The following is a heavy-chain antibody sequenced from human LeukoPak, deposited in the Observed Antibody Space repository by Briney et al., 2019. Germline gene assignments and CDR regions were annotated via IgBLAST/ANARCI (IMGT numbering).Heavy chain of an antibody. J-gene: IGHJ4*02. D-gene: IGHD6-13*01. V-gene: IGHV4-38-2*02. CDR3: ARLRAALAAAGTGFDY. Sequence: PSETLSLTCTVSGYSISSGYFWGWIRQPPGKGLEWIGSIYHSGSTYYNPSLKSRVTISVDTSKNQFSLKLSSVTAADTAVYYCARLRAALAAAGTGFDYWGQGTLVTVSS. CDR2: IYHSGST. CDR1: GYSISSGYF.